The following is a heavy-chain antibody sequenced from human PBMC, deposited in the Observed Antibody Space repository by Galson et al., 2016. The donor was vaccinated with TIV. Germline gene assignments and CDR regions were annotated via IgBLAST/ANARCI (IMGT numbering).Heavy chain of an antibody. CDR3: AGATSAQIQFGYYFDY. V-gene: IGHV3-53*01. D-gene: IGHD2-15*01. Sequence: SLRLSCAASGFRVSDDCMSWVRQTPGKGLEWLSIIYPDYSGGEKLFADSVTGRFTLSRDNAKNTVYLQMDSPKAEDTAVYCCAGATSAQIQFGYYFDYWGQGSLVTVSA. J-gene: IGHJ4*02. CDR2: IYPDYSGGEK. CDR1: GFRVSDDC.